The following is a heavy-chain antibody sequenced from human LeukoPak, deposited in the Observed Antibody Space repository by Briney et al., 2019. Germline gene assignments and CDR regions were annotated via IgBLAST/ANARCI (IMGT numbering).Heavy chain of an antibody. D-gene: IGHD1-26*01. CDR3: ARDHPVGATSFDS. J-gene: IGHJ4*02. CDR1: GFTFTTYA. V-gene: IGHV3-23*01. CDR2: ISGRGGTT. Sequence: GGSLRLSCAASGFTFTTYAMSWVRQAPGKGLEWVSAISGRGGTTYYADSVKGRFTISRDNSKNTVSLQMNSLRAEDTAVYYCARDHPVGATSFDSWGQGTLVTVSS.